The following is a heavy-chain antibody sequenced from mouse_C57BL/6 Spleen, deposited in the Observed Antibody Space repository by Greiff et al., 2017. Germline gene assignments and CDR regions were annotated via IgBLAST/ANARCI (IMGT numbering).Heavy chain of an antibody. CDR2: IYPGSGST. V-gene: IGHV1-55*01. Sequence: QVQLQQPGAELVKPGASVKMSCKASGYTFTSYWITWVKQRPGQGLEWIGDIYPGSGSTNYNEKFKSKATLTVDTASSTAYMQLSSLTSEGSAGYYCAYYYGSRGYFDVGGTGTTGTVSS. CDR1: GYTFTSYW. D-gene: IGHD1-1*01. J-gene: IGHJ1*03. CDR3: AYYYGSRGYFDV.